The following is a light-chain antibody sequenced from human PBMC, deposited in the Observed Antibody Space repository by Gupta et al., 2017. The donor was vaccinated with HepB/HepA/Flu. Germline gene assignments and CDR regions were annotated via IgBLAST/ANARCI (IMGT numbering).Light chain of an antibody. CDR1: QSVSSY. V-gene: IGKV3-11*01. J-gene: IGKJ5*01. CDR2: DVS. CDR3: LQRSNWPIT. Sequence: EIVLTQSPATLSLSPGERATLSCRASQSVSSYLAWYQQKPGQAPRLLIYDVSKRATGIPARFSGSGSGTDFTLTISSLEPEDFAVYYCLQRSNWPITFGQGTRMEIK.